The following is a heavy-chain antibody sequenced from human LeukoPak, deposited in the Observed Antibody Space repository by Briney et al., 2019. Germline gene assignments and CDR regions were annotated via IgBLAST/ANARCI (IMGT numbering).Heavy chain of an antibody. CDR3: ARVLVRCSSTSCQVYYYYGMDV. J-gene: IGHJ6*02. CDR1: GGSFSGYY. Sequence: PSETLSLTCAVYGGSFSGYYWSWIRQPPGKGLEWIGEINHSGSTNYNPSLKSRVTISVDTSKNQFSLKLSSVTAADTAVYYCARVLVRCSSTSCQVYYYYGMDVWGQGTTVTVSS. V-gene: IGHV4-34*01. D-gene: IGHD2-2*01. CDR2: INHSGST.